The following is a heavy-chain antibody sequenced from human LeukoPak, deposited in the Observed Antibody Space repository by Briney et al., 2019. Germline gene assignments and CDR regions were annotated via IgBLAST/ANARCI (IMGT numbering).Heavy chain of an antibody. CDR3: ARVGFYYYYYMDV. CDR1: GGSFSGYY. J-gene: IGHJ6*03. Sequence: PSETLSLTCAVYGGSFSGYYWSWIRQPPGKGLEWIGEINHSGSTNYNPSLNSRVTISVDTSKNQFSLKLSSVTAADTAVYYCARVGFYYYYYMDVSGKGTTVTVS. CDR2: INHSGST. V-gene: IGHV4-34*01. D-gene: IGHD5-12*01.